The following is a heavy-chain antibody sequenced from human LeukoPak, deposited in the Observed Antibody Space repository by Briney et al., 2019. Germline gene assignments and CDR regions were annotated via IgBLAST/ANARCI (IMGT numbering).Heavy chain of an antibody. CDR1: GFTFSSYS. CDR2: IKQDGSEK. Sequence: GGSLRLSCAASGFTFSSYSMSWVRQAPGKGLEWVANIKQDGSEKFYVDSVKGRFTISRDNAKNSLYLQMNSLRAEDTAVYYCARTGTTFDYWGQGTLVTDSS. D-gene: IGHD1-7*01. CDR3: ARTGTTFDY. J-gene: IGHJ4*02. V-gene: IGHV3-7*03.